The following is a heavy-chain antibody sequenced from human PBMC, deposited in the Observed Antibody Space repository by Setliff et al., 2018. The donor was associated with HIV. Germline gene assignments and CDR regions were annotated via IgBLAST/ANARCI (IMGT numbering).Heavy chain of an antibody. D-gene: IGHD1-1*01. Sequence: PGGSLRLSCTSSGFTISGNAMRWVRQAPGKGLEWVSGISGSGGTTFYADAVKGRFTISRDNSKNTVFLQMNSLRAEDTALYYCARDPTATEAFDIWGQGTMVTVS. CDR2: ISGSGGTT. CDR1: GFTISGNA. J-gene: IGHJ3*02. CDR3: ARDPTATEAFDI. V-gene: IGHV3-23*01.